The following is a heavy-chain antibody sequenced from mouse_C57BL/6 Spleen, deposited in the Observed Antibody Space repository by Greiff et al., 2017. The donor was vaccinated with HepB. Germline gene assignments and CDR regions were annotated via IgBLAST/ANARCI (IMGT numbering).Heavy chain of an antibody. Sequence: EVQVVESGGGLVKPGGSLKLSCAASGFTFSDYGMHWVRQAPEKGLEWVAYISSGSSTIYYADTVKGRFTISRDNAKNSLFLQMTSLRSEDTAMYYCARQFIYYFDYWGQGTTLTVSS. D-gene: IGHD1-2*01. J-gene: IGHJ2*01. V-gene: IGHV5-17*01. CDR2: ISSGSSTI. CDR3: ARQFIYYFDY. CDR1: GFTFSDYG.